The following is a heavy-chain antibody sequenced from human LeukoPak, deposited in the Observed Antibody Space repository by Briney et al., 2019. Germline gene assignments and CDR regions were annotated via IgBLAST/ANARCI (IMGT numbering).Heavy chain of an antibody. CDR3: AREGGYCSGGSCYYFDY. Sequence: GGSLRLSCAASGFTFSTYVMSWVRQAPGKGLEWVSAIRCSGDSTYYADSVRGRFTISRDNSKNTLSLQMNSLRAEDTAVYYCAREGGYCSGGSCYYFDYWGQGTLVTVSS. V-gene: IGHV3-23*01. CDR2: IRCSGDST. D-gene: IGHD2-15*01. J-gene: IGHJ4*02. CDR1: GFTFSTYV.